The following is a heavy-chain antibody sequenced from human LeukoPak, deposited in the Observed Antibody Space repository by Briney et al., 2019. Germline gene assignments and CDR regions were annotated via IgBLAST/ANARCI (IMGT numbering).Heavy chain of an antibody. CDR1: GFTVSSNY. Sequence: GGSLRLSCAASGFTVSSNYMSWVRQAPGKGLEWVSVIYSGGSTYYADSVKGRFTISRDNSKNTLYLQMNSLRAEDTAVFYCAKDFLRNMVLGFDYWGQGTLVTVSS. CDR2: IYSGGST. CDR3: AKDFLRNMVLGFDY. D-gene: IGHD3-10*01. J-gene: IGHJ4*02. V-gene: IGHV3-53*01.